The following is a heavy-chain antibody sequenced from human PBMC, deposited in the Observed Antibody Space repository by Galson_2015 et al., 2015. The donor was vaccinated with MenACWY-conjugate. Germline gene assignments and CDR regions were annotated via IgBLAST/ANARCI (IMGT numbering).Heavy chain of an antibody. CDR2: FGGGGTTT. J-gene: IGHJ3*01. CDR1: GFTFSNYA. V-gene: IGHV3-23*01. CDR3: ARDWRGYGDFHTFDV. Sequence: SLRLSCAASGFTFSNYAMTWVRQAPGKGLEWVSAFGGGGTTTYYADSVKGRFTISRDNFKNTLYLQMNSLRAEDTAVYYCARDWRGYGDFHTFDVWGQGTRVTVSS. D-gene: IGHD4-17*01.